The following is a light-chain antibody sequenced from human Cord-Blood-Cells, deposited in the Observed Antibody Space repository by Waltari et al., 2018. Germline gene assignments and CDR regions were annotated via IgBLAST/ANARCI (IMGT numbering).Light chain of an antibody. CDR3: CSYAGSSTLV. V-gene: IGLV2-23*01. J-gene: IGLJ3*02. CDR2: EGS. CDR1: SSDVGSYNL. Sequence: QSALTQPASVSGSPGQSITISCTGTSSDVGSYNLVSWYQHHPGKAPKLMIYEGSKRPSGVCNRFSGSKSGNAASLTISGLQAEDEADYYCCSYAGSSTLVFGGGTKLTVL.